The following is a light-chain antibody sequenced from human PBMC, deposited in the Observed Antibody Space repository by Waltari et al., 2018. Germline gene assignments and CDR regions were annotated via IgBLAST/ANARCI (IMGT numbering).Light chain of an antibody. CDR2: EVI. CDR1: SRSVGGYNS. V-gene: IGLV2-14*01. Sequence: QSALTQPASVAGSPGQSITIPCPGTSRSVGGYNSVSWYQQFPGKAPNLLIYEVINRPSGISNRFSGSKSGNTASLAISGLQAEDEADYYCSSYTSSSTLVFGGGTKLTVL. CDR3: SSYTSSSTLV. J-gene: IGLJ2*01.